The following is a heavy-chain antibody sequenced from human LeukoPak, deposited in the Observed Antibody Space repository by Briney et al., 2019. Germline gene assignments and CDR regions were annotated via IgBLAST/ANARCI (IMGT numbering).Heavy chain of an antibody. V-gene: IGHV3-7*01. CDR2: INQDGSEK. Sequence: GGSLRLSSAASEFTFSGYWMNWVRQAPERGPEWVANINQDGSEKHYGDSVKGRCTISRDNAKNSLFLEINSLRVEDTAVFYCARDGFVGAADYWGQGTLVTVSS. CDR3: ARDGFVGAADY. CDR1: EFTFSGYW. D-gene: IGHD6-13*01. J-gene: IGHJ4*02.